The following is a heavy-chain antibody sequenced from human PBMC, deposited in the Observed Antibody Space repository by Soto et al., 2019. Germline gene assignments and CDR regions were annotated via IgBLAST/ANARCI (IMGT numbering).Heavy chain of an antibody. D-gene: IGHD4-17*01. CDR2: IYYSGST. J-gene: IGHJ4*02. CDR3: ARDLTGDSSFDY. CDR1: GGSISSGGYY. V-gene: IGHV4-31*03. Sequence: SETLSLTCTVSGGSISSGGYYWSWIRQHPGKGLEWIGYIYYSGSTYYNPSLKSRVTISVDTSKNQFSLKLSSVTAADTAVYYCARDLTGDSSFDYWGQGTLVTVSS.